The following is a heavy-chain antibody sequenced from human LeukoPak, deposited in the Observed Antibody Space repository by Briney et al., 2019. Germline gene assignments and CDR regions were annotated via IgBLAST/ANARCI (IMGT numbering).Heavy chain of an antibody. D-gene: IGHD3-22*01. V-gene: IGHV3-23*01. J-gene: IGHJ4*02. Sequence: GGSLRLSCAASGFTFSSYAMSWVRQAPGKGLEWVSAISGSGGSTYYADSVKGRFTISRDNSKNTLYLQMNRLRAEDTAVYYCAKGLTMIVVAETHPLGDTSYYFDYWGQGTLVTVSS. CDR3: AKGLTMIVVAETHPLGDTSYYFDY. CDR1: GFTFSSYA. CDR2: ISGSGGST.